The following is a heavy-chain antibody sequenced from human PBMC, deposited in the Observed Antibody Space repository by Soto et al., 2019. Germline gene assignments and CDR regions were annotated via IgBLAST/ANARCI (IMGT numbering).Heavy chain of an antibody. CDR2: IYYSGST. CDR1: GGSISYYY. D-gene: IGHD3-10*01. V-gene: IGHV4-59*08. CDR3: ARLPYYSSSGTHWGPYYFDY. Sequence: SETLSLTCTVSGGSISYYYWSWIRQPPGRGLEWIGYIYYSGSTNYNPSLKSRVTISVDTSKNQFSLKLSSLTAADTAVYYCARLPYYSSSGTHWGPYYFDYWGQGTLVTVSS. J-gene: IGHJ4*02.